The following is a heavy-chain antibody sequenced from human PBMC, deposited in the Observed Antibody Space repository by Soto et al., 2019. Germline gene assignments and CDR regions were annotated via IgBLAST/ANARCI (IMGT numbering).Heavy chain of an antibody. J-gene: IGHJ6*03. D-gene: IGHD3-3*01. CDR2: IYPGDSDT. CDR3: ARRGVTIFGVAPTHYYYYYMDV. Sequence: GESLKISCKGSGYSFTSYWIGWVRQMPGKGLEWMGIIYPGDSDTRYSPSFQGQVTISADKSISTAYLQWSSLKASDTAMYYCARRGVTIFGVAPTHYYYYYMDVWGKGTTVTAP. V-gene: IGHV5-51*01. CDR1: GYSFTSYW.